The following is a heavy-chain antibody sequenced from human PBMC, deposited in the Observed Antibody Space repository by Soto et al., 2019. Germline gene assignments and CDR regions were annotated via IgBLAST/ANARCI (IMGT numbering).Heavy chain of an antibody. CDR3: ARGRTIFGVVTDFDY. CDR2: INHSGST. J-gene: IGHJ4*02. D-gene: IGHD3-3*01. V-gene: IGHV4-34*01. Sequence: SETLSLTCAVYGGSFSGYYWSWIRQPPGKGLEWIGEINHSGSTNCNPSLKSRVTISVDTSKNQFSLKLSSVTAADTSVYYCARGRTIFGVVTDFDYWGQGTLVTVSS. CDR1: GGSFSGYY.